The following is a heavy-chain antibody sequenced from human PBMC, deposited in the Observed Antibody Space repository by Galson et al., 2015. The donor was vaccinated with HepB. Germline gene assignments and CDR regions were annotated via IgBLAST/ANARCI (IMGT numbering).Heavy chain of an antibody. Sequence: KVSCKASGYTFSSYAMNWVRQAPGQGLEWMGWINTNNGRPTYAQGFTGRFVFSVDTSVSTAYLQISSLNVDDTAVYYCAKRRASGESLNCFDPWGQGTLVTVSS. D-gene: IGHD1-14*01. CDR1: GYTFSSYA. CDR3: AKRRASGESLNCFDP. CDR2: INTNNGRP. V-gene: IGHV7-4-1*02. J-gene: IGHJ5*02.